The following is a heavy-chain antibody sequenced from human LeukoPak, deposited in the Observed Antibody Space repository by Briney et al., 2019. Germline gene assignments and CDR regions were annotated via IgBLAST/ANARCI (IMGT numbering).Heavy chain of an antibody. V-gene: IGHV4-4*07. CDR1: GGSINIYY. CDR3: TRDSGTTGEVKFDP. D-gene: IGHD3-10*01. Sequence: SETLSLTCTVSGGSINIYYWSWIRQPAGKGLEWIGRIYTSGSTNYNPSLQSRVTMSVDTSKNEFSLKMSSVTAADTAVYYCTRDSGTTGEVKFDPWGQGTLVAVSS. J-gene: IGHJ5*02. CDR2: IYTSGST.